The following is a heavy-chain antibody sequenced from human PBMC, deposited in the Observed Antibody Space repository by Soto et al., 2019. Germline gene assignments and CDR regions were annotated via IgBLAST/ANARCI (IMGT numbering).Heavy chain of an antibody. CDR2: INAGNGNT. Sequence: GASVKVSCEASGYTFTSYAMHWVRQAPGQRLEWMGWINAGNGNTKYSQKFQGRVTITRDTSASTAYMELSSLRSEDTAVYYCARIWGYYDFWSGSGWFDPWGQGTLVTVSS. CDR3: ARIWGYYDFWSGSGWFDP. J-gene: IGHJ5*02. D-gene: IGHD3-3*01. V-gene: IGHV1-3*01. CDR1: GYTFTSYA.